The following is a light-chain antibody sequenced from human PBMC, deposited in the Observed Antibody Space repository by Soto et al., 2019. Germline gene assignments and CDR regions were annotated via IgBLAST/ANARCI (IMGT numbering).Light chain of an antibody. V-gene: IGLV1-40*01. J-gene: IGLJ2*01. CDR1: RSNIGAGYD. CDR2: GNN. CDR3: QSYDRSLSGSV. Sequence: QSVLTQPPSVSGAPGQRVTISCTGSRSNIGAGYDVHWYQHLPGTAPKLLIYGNNNRPSGVPDRFSGSKSGTSASLAITGLQAEDEADYYCQSYDRSLSGSVFGGGTKLTVL.